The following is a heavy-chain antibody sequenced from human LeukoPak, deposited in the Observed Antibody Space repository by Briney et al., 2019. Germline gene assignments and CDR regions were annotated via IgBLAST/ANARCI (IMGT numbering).Heavy chain of an antibody. V-gene: IGHV1-8*03. D-gene: IGHD6-19*01. Sequence: GASVKVSCKASGYTFTSYDINWVRQVTGQGLEWMGWMNPKSGNTGYARKFQGRVTITRNTSISTAYMEVSSLRYEDTAVYYCARRAVDNSYYYYMDVWGKGTTVTVSS. CDR2: MNPKSGNT. J-gene: IGHJ6*03. CDR3: ARRAVDNSYYYYMDV. CDR1: GYTFTSYD.